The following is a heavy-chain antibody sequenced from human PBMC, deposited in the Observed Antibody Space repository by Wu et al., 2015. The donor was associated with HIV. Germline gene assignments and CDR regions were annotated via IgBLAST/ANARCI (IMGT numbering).Heavy chain of an antibody. CDR3: ARAPAIEAAGTVDY. CDR1: GFTFTSFG. D-gene: IGHD6-13*01. Sequence: QVQLVQSGPEVKKPGASVKVSCKASGFTFTSFGISWLRRAPGQGLEWMGWISAYNGKINYEQKVQDRVIMTKDPSTSTVYMELRNLRSDDTAVYYYARAPAIEAAGTVDYWGQGTLVIVSS. CDR2: ISAYNGKI. V-gene: IGHV1-18*01. J-gene: IGHJ4*02.